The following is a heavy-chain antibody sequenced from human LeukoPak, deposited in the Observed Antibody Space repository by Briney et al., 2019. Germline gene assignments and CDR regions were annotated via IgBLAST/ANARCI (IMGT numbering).Heavy chain of an antibody. D-gene: IGHD3-9*01. CDR2: ISGSGGST. Sequence: PGGSLRLSCAASGFTFSSYAMSWVRQAPGKGLEWVSAISGSGGSTYHADSVKGRFTISRDNSKNTLYLQMNSLRAEDTAVYYCAKGTYDILTGYYFLDYWGQGTLVTVSS. V-gene: IGHV3-23*01. CDR1: GFTFSSYA. CDR3: AKGTYDILTGYYFLDY. J-gene: IGHJ4*02.